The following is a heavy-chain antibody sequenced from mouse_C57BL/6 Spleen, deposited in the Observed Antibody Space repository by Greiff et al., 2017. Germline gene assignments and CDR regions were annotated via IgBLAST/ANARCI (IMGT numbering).Heavy chain of an antibody. Sequence: VQLQQSGAELVKPGASVKISCKASGYAFSSYWMNWVKQRPGKGLEWIGQIYPGDGDINYNGKFKGKATLTADKSSSTAYMQLSSLTSVDSAVYFCARFKGLRRDAMDYWGQGTSVTVSS. CDR3: ARFKGLRRDAMDY. J-gene: IGHJ4*01. CDR1: GYAFSSYW. V-gene: IGHV1-80*01. CDR2: IYPGDGDI. D-gene: IGHD2-4*01.